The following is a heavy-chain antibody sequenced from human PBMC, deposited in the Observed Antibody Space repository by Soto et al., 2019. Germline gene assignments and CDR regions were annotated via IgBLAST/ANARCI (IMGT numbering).Heavy chain of an antibody. CDR2: ITPVFGTA. CDR1: ADTFNSYS. CDR3: ARSLEGTTVTNWFDP. J-gene: IGHJ5*02. D-gene: IGHD4-17*01. Sequence: QVQLVQSGAEVKKPGSSVKVSCKASADTFNSYSLSWLRQAPGQRLEGMGGITPVFGTADYAQSFEDRLTITAADYTSTVYMELSSLRSDATAVYYCARSLEGTTVTNWFDPWGQGALVTVSS. V-gene: IGHV1-69*01.